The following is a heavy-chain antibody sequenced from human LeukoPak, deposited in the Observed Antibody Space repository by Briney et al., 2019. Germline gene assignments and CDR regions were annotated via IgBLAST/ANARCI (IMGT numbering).Heavy chain of an antibody. V-gene: IGHV4-34*01. CDR1: GGSLTGYF. J-gene: IGHJ4*02. CDR2: INHRGTT. D-gene: IGHD3/OR15-3a*01. CDR3: ARGNAAMIY. Sequence: PSETLSLTCAVYGGSLTGYFWTWIRQPPGKGLEWVGRINHRGTTNYNPSLKSRVTISADTSKNQFSLKLTSVTAADTAIYFCARGNAAMIYWGQGTPVTVSS.